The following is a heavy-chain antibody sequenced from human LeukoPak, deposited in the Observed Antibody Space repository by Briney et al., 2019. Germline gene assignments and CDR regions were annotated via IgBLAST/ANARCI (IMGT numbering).Heavy chain of an antibody. CDR3: ARDDNDY. V-gene: IGHV3-11*01. CDR2: ISSGSTI. CDR1: GFTFSDYY. J-gene: IGHJ4*02. D-gene: IGHD3-22*01. Sequence: GGSLRLSCAASGFTFSDYYMSWIRQAPGKGLEWVSYISSGSTIYYADSVKGRFTISRDNAKNSLYLQMNSLRAEDTAVYYCARDDNDYWGQGTLVTVSS.